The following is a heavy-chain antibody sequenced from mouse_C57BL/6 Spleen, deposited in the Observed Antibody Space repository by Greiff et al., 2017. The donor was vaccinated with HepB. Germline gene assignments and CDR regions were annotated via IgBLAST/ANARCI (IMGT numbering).Heavy chain of an antibody. J-gene: IGHJ4*01. V-gene: IGHV2-3*01. CDR2: IWGDGST. Sequence: VKLMESGPGLVAPSQSLSITCTVSGFSLTSYGVSWVRQPPGKGLEWLGVIWGDGSTNYYSALITSMSISKDNSNSQVFLKLNSLQTDATATYYCAKAIYYDYGYAMDYWGQGTSVTVSS. CDR3: AKAIYYDYGYAMDY. D-gene: IGHD2-4*01. CDR1: GFSLTSYG.